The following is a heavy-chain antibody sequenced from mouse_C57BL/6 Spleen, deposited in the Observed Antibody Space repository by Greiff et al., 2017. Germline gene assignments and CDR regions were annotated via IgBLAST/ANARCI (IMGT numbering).Heavy chain of an antibody. J-gene: IGHJ3*01. Sequence: DVKLQESGPGLVKPSQSLSLTCSVTGYSITSGYYWNWIRQFPGNKLEWMGYISYDGSNNYNPSLKNRISITRDTSKNQFFLKLNSVTTEDTATYYCARDMVTTDGTWFAYWGQGTLVTVSA. V-gene: IGHV3-6*01. CDR1: GYSITSGYY. CDR2: ISYDGSN. D-gene: IGHD2-2*01. CDR3: ARDMVTTDGTWFAY.